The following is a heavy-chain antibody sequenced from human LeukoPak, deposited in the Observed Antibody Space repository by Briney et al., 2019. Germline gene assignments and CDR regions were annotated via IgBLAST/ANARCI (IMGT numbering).Heavy chain of an antibody. CDR1: GFTFHLYN. CDR3: ARELDGDTAMVNPGSLRH. CDR2: SGGAGSPI. D-gene: IGHD5-18*01. V-gene: IGHV3-48*04. J-gene: IGHJ4*02. Sequence: GGSLRLSCATSGFTFHLYNLNWVRQAPGKGLEWLSYSGGAGSPIYYADSVRGRFTASRDNTKTSLYLQMNNLIAQDTAVYYCARELDGDTAMVNPGSLRHWGQGTLVTVSS.